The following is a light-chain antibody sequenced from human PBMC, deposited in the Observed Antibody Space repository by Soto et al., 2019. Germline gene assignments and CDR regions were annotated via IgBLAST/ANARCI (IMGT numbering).Light chain of an antibody. V-gene: IGLV2-11*01. CDR2: DVT. J-gene: IGLJ2*01. CDR1: GSDVGGYNY. Sequence: QSLLTQPRSVSGSPGQSVTISCTGTGSDVGGYNYVSWYQQHPGKAPKLMIYDVTKRPSGVPDRFSGSKSSNTASLTISGLQAEDEADYYCCSYAGSYTFVVFGGGTKLTVL. CDR3: CSYAGSYTFVV.